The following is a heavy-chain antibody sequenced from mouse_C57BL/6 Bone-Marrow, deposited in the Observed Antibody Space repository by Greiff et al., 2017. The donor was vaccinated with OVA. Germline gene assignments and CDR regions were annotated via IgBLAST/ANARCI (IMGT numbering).Heavy chain of an antibody. J-gene: IGHJ4*01. CDR2: IRSKSNNYAT. D-gene: IGHD6-1*01. Sequence: DVQLQESGGGLVQPKGSLKLSCAASGFSFNTYAMNWVRQAPGKGLEWVARIRSKSNNYATYYADSVKDRFTISRDDSESMLYLQMNNLKTEDTAMYYCVRHGQPDAMDYWGQGTSVTVSS. V-gene: IGHV10-1*01. CDR3: VRHGQPDAMDY. CDR1: GFSFNTYA.